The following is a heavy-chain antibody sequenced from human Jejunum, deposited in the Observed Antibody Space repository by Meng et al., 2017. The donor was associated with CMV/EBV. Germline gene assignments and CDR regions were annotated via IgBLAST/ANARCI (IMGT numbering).Heavy chain of an antibody. Sequence: CTVSGGSISESYWSWIRQPPGKGLEWIAYIYYSGRTSYNPSLKSRVTISVDTSKNQFSLKLSSVTAADTAVYYCARRHFGYYAMDVWGQGTTVTVSS. CDR3: ARRHFGYYAMDV. CDR1: GGSISESY. CDR2: IYYSGRT. J-gene: IGHJ6*02. V-gene: IGHV4-59*12. D-gene: IGHD3-10*01.